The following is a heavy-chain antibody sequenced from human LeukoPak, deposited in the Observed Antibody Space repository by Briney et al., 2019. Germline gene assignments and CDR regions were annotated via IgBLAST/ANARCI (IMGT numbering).Heavy chain of an antibody. Sequence: GASVKVSCKASGYTFTGYYMHWVRQAPGPGLEWMGWINPNSGGTNYAQKFQGRVTMTRDTFISTAYMELSRLRSDDTAVYYCARDPLGQLVPYYYYYMDVWGKGTTVTVSS. J-gene: IGHJ6*03. CDR3: ARDPLGQLVPYYYYYMDV. D-gene: IGHD6-6*01. CDR1: GYTFTGYY. CDR2: INPNSGGT. V-gene: IGHV1-2*02.